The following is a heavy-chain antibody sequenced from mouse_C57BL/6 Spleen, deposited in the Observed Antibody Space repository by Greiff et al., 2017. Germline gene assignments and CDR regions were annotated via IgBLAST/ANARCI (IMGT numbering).Heavy chain of an antibody. J-gene: IGHJ2*01. CDR2: INPSSGYT. Sequence: QVQLKQSGAELARPGASVKMSCTASGYTFTSYSMHWVKQRPGQGLEWIGYINPSSGYTKYTQKFKGKATLTADKSSSTAYMQLSSLTSEDTAVYYCARGYYFDYWGQSTTLTVSS. V-gene: IGHV1-4*01. CDR1: GYTFTSYS. CDR3: ARGYYFDY.